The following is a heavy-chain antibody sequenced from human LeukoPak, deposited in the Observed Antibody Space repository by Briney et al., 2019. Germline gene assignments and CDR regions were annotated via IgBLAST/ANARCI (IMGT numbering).Heavy chain of an antibody. D-gene: IGHD3-9*01. V-gene: IGHV3-23*01. CDR2: VSGRDDST. Sequence: GGSLRLSCAASGFTFSNYAMSWVRQAPGKGLEWVSAVSGRDDSTYYADSVKGRFTISRDSSKNTLYLQMNSLRAEDTAVYYCAKWGDYDILTGYYDSDYWGQGTLVTVSS. CDR3: AKWGDYDILTGYYDSDY. CDR1: GFTFSNYA. J-gene: IGHJ4*02.